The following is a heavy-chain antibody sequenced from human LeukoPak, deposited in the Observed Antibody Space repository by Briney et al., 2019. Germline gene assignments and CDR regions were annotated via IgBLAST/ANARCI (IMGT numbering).Heavy chain of an antibody. Sequence: GGSLRLSCAASGFTFSSYWMSWVRQAPGKGLEWVANIKHDGSDKYYVDSVKGRFTISRDNAKNSLSLQMSSLRAEDTAVYYCARDLYGSGGDAFDMWGQGTMVTVSS. CDR3: ARDLYGSGGDAFDM. CDR2: IKHDGSDK. J-gene: IGHJ3*02. V-gene: IGHV3-7*01. D-gene: IGHD3-10*01. CDR1: GFTFSSYW.